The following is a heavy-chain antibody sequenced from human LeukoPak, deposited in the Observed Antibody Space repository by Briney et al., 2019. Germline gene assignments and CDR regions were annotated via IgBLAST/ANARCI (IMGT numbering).Heavy chain of an antibody. D-gene: IGHD2-21*02. CDR1: GXSISSGAFY. CDR3: AGEGEYGDSYS. Sequence: SETLSLTCAVSGXSISSGAFYWHWIRQAPGKGPEWIGNIYRGRTRFNPSLTSRVTISLDMSKSQVSLNLTSVTAADTAIYYCAGEGEYGDSYSWGQGTLVVVSA. J-gene: IGHJ5*02. CDR2: IYRGRT. V-gene: IGHV4-30-2*01.